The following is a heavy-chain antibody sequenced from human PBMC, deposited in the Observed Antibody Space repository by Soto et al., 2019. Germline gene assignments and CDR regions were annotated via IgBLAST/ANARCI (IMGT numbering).Heavy chain of an antibody. J-gene: IGHJ4*02. Sequence: PSETLSLTCTVSGGSISSYYWSWVRQPPGKGLEWIGYIYYTGGTNYNPALKSRVTISVDTSKNQFSLNLSSVTAADTAVYYCARSRLWLDYWGQGTLVTVSS. D-gene: IGHD3-16*01. CDR1: GGSISSYY. CDR2: IYYTGGT. V-gene: IGHV4-59*01. CDR3: ARSRLWLDY.